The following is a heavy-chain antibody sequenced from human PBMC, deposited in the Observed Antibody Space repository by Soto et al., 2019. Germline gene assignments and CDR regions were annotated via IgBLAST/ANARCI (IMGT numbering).Heavy chain of an antibody. D-gene: IGHD2-8*02. CDR2: IYYSEST. CDR3: ARQVPVARYEHCTGATFYSGYVDL. CDR1: GGSISSYY. Sequence: SETLSLTCTVSGGSISSYYWSWIRQPPGKGLEWIGNIYYSESTNYNPSLKSRVTISVDTSKNQISLNLNSMTAADTAVYYCARQVPVARYEHCTGATFYSGYVDLWGRGTLVTVSS. V-gene: IGHV4-59*08. J-gene: IGHJ2*01.